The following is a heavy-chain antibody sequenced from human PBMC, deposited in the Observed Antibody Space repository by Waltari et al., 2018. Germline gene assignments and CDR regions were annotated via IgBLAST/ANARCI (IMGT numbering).Heavy chain of an antibody. CDR3: AKGVGASQFFDY. CDR2: ITAFGSGT. D-gene: IGHD1-26*01. CDR1: GFAFKSYA. V-gene: IGHV3-23*01. J-gene: IGHJ4*02. Sequence: LLESGGGLVQPGGSMRLSCVASGFAFKSYAMTWVRQAPGKGLEWVSTITAFGSGTYYADSVRGRCTISRDNSQSTLYLQVKSLSADDTAVYYCAKGVGASQFFDYWGRGTLVTVSS.